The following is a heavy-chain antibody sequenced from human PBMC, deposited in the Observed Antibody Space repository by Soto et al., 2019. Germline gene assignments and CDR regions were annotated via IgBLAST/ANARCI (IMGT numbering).Heavy chain of an antibody. CDR1: GYTFTTYW. V-gene: IGHV5-10-1*01. CDR3: STSSSAFDY. Sequence: GETLKIYCRASGYTFTTYWSSWVRQIPGKGLEWMGRIDPSNSYTNYSPSFQGHVTISSDKSISTAYLQWSSLKASDTAIYYCSTSSSAFDYWGQGTQVTVSS. J-gene: IGHJ4*02. CDR2: IDPSNSYT. D-gene: IGHD6-6*01.